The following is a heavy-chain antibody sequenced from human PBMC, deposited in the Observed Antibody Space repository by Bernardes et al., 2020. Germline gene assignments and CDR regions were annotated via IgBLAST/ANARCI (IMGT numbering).Heavy chain of an antibody. D-gene: IGHD2-8*02. V-gene: IGHV4-34*01. CDR2: INHSGST. Sequence: TLSLTCAVYGGSFSGYYWSWIRQPPGKGLEWIGEINHSGSTNYNPSLKSRVTISVETSKNQFSLKLSSVTAADTAVYYCARASGSVVYAILWFDPWGQGTLVTVSS. CDR1: GGSFSGYY. J-gene: IGHJ5*02. CDR3: ARASGSVVYAILWFDP.